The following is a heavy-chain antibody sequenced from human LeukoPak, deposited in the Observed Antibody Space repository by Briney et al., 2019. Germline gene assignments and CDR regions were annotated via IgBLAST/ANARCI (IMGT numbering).Heavy chain of an antibody. CDR1: GGSFSGYY. V-gene: IGHV4-34*01. J-gene: IGHJ4*02. CDR3: ARAGAYYDILTGPGGREFDY. D-gene: IGHD3-9*01. Sequence: SETLSLTCAVYGGSFSGYYWSWIRQPPGKGLEWIGEINHSGSTNYNPSLKSRVTISVHTSKNRFSLKLSSVTAADTAVCYCARAGAYYDILTGPGGREFDYWGQGTLVTVSS. CDR2: INHSGST.